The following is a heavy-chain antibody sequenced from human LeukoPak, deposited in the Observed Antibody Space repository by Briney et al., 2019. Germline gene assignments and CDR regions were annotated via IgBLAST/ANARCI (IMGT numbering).Heavy chain of an antibody. CDR2: IYYRRTT. D-gene: IGHD5-18*01. Sequence: SIYYRRTTYYNPSLKSRVTISVDTSTNQFSLKLSSVTAADTAVYYCARESAGTAPNEFDYWGQGTLVTVSS. CDR3: ARESAGTAPNEFDY. J-gene: IGHJ4*02. V-gene: IGHV4-39*07.